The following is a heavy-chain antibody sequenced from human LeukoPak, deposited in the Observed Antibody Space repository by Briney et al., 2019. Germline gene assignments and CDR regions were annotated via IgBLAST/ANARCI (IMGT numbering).Heavy chain of an antibody. Sequence: SETLSLTCAVYGGSFSGYYWSWIRQPPGKGLEWIGEIDHSGSTSYNPSLKSRVTISVDTSKNQFSLKLSSVTAADTAVYYCARGSDYDSSGYYYEYFDYWGQGTLVTVSS. D-gene: IGHD3-22*01. CDR1: GGSFSGYY. J-gene: IGHJ4*02. V-gene: IGHV4-34*01. CDR2: IDHSGST. CDR3: ARGSDYDSSGYYYEYFDY.